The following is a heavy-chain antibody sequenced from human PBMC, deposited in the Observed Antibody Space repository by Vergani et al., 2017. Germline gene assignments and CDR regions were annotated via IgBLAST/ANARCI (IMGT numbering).Heavy chain of an antibody. Sequence: EVQLVESGGGLVQPGGSLRLSCAASGFTFSSYWMHWVRQAPGKGLVWVGRIRNKANDYTTQYAASVKGRFTISRDDSKSYLYLQMNSLQTEDTALYYCVRVKGSNWNDHLYDIWGQGTLVTVSS. CDR2: IRNKANDYTT. D-gene: IGHD1-1*01. CDR1: GFTFSSYW. V-gene: IGHV3-72*01. J-gene: IGHJ3*02. CDR3: VRVKGSNWNDHLYDI.